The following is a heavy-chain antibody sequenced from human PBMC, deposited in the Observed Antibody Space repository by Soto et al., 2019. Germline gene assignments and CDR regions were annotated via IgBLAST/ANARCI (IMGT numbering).Heavy chain of an antibody. CDR3: VTLGYCSGGSCSRRAFDI. J-gene: IGHJ3*02. CDR1: GFTFSSYA. V-gene: IGHV3-64D*06. D-gene: IGHD2-15*01. CDR2: ISSNGGST. Sequence: PGGSLRLSCSASGFTFSSYAMHWVRQAPGKGLEYVSAISSNGGSTYYADSVKGRFTISRDNSKNTLYLQMSSLRAEDTAVYYCVTLGYCSGGSCSRRAFDIWGQGTMVTVSS.